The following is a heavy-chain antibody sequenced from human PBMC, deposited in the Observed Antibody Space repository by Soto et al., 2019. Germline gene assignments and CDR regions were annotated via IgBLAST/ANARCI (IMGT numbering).Heavy chain of an antibody. D-gene: IGHD3-10*01. Sequence: EVQLLESGGGLVQPGGSLRLSCAASGFTFSSYAMSWVRQAPGKGLELVSAITGSGGSPNYADSVKGRFTSSRDNSKNTLYLQMNSLSAEDTAVYYCAKGMNQHYPRGVDYWGQGTLVTVSS. CDR2: ITGSGGSP. J-gene: IGHJ4*02. CDR3: AKGMNQHYPRGVDY. CDR1: GFTFSSYA. V-gene: IGHV3-23*01.